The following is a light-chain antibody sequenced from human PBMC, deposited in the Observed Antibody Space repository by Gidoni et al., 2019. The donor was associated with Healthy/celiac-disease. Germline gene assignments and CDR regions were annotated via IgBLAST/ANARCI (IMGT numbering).Light chain of an antibody. V-gene: IGKV1-27*01. Sequence: IHMTQSPSSLSASVGDSVTITCRASQGIRNYLAWYQQKPGKVPKLLIYAASTLQSGVTSRFSGSGSGTDFTLTISSLQPEDVATYYCQKYNSAPRTFXXXTKVEIK. CDR1: QGIRNY. CDR3: QKYNSAPRT. J-gene: IGKJ1*01. CDR2: AAS.